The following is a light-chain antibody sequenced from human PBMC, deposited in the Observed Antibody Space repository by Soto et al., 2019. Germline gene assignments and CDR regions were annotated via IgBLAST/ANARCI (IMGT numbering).Light chain of an antibody. CDR1: SSDIGSYNL. Sequence: QSALTQPASVSGSPGQSITIACTGTSSDIGSYNLVSWYQQHPGKAPKLMIYEVSKRPSGVSNRFSGSKSGITASLTISGLQAEDEADYYCCSYAGSSTGYVFGTGTKVTVL. CDR3: CSYAGSSTGYV. CDR2: EVS. J-gene: IGLJ1*01. V-gene: IGLV2-23*02.